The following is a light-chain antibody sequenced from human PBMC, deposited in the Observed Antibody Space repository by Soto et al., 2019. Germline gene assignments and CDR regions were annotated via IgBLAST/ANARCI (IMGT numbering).Light chain of an antibody. CDR2: GTS. J-gene: IGKJ1*01. Sequence: EILLTQSPGTLSLSPGERATLSCRASQSVSSSYLAWYQQKPGQAPRLLIYGTSSRATGIPDRFSGSGSGTDFTLTISRLEPEDFAVYYSQQYGSSRAFGQGTNVDIK. V-gene: IGKV3-20*01. CDR1: QSVSSSY. CDR3: QQYGSSRA.